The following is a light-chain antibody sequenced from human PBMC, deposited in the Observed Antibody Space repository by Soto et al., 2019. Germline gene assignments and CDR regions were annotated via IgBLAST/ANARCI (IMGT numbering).Light chain of an antibody. CDR2: DVT. V-gene: IGLV2-14*01. J-gene: IGLJ1*01. CDR1: SSDVGGYNY. CDR3: CSFTTISTYV. Sequence: QSVLTQPASVSGSPGQSITISCTGTSSDVGGYNYVSWYQQYPGKAPKVMIYDVTNRPSGVSNRFSGSRSGNTASLTISGLQAEDEADYYCCSFTTISTYVFGTGTKVTVL.